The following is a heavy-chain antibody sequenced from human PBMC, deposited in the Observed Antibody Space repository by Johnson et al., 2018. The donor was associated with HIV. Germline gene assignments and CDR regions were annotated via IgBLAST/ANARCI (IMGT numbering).Heavy chain of an antibody. V-gene: IGHV3-30*19. CDR1: GFTFSSYG. CDR3: AREKSYYYDSSGYPDTFDV. Sequence: VQLVESGGGVVQPGRSLRLSCAASGFTFSSYGMHWVRQAPGKGLEWVAVIWYDGSTKYYADSVKGRFTIYRDNSKNTLYLQMNSLRAEDTAVYYCAREKSYYYDSSGYPDTFDVWGQGTMVIVSS. D-gene: IGHD3-22*01. J-gene: IGHJ3*01. CDR2: IWYDGSTK.